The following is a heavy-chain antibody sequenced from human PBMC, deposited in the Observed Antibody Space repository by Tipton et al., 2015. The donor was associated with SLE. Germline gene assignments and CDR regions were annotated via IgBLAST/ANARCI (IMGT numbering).Heavy chain of an antibody. CDR2: ISSSGSTI. V-gene: IGHV3-48*03. D-gene: IGHD2-21*02. J-gene: IGHJ4*02. CDR1: GFTFSSYA. Sequence: GSLRLSCAASGFTFSSYAMSWVRQAPGKGLEWVSYISSSGSTIYYADSMKGRFTISRDNAKNSLYLQMNSLRAEDTAVYYCASGYYCGGDCYYGYWGQGTLVTVSS. CDR3: ASGYYCGGDCYYGY.